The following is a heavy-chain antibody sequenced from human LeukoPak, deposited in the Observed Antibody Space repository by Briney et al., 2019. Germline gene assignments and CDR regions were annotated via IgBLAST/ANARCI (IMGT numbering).Heavy chain of an antibody. CDR3: ARYCGGDCYSGRHAFDI. J-gene: IGHJ3*02. D-gene: IGHD2-21*02. V-gene: IGHV4-59*01. Sequence: PSETLSLTCTVSGGSISTYYWSWMRQPPGKGLEWIGYIYYSGSTNYNPSLKSRVTISVDTPKNQFSLKLSSVTAADTAVYYCARYCGGDCYSGRHAFDIWGQGTMVTVSS. CDR2: IYYSGST. CDR1: GGSISTYY.